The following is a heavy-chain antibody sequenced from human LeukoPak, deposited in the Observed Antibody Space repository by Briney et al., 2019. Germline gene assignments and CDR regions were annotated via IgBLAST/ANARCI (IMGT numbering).Heavy chain of an antibody. CDR1: GGSISSGGYS. D-gene: IGHD3-22*01. V-gene: IGHV4-30-2*01. CDR2: IYHSGST. J-gene: IGHJ4*02. CDR3: ASLPYYYDSSGYPTFYFDY. Sequence: SETLPLTCAVSGGSISSGGYSWSWIRQPPGKGLEWIGYIYHSGSTYYNPSLKSRVTISVDRSKNQFSLKLSSVTAADTAVYYCASLPYYYDSSGYPTFYFDYWGQGTLVTVSS.